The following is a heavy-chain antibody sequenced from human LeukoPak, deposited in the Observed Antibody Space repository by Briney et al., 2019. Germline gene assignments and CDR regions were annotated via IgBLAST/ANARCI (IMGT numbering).Heavy chain of an antibody. CDR2: IYYSAST. CDR3: ARGGDPHYGMDV. V-gene: IGHV4-59*01. J-gene: IGHJ6*02. D-gene: IGHD2-21*01. Sequence: SETLSLTCTVSGGSLSGYYWSWIRQPPGEGLEWIGNIYYSASTNYNPSLKSRVTISVDTSKNQCSLRLNSVTAADTAVYYCARGGDPHYGMDVWGQGTTVTVSS. CDR1: GGSLSGYY.